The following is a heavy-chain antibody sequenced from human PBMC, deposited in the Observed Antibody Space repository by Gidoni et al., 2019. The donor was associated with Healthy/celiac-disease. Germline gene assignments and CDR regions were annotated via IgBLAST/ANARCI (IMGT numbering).Heavy chain of an antibody. D-gene: IGHD2-2*02. CDR1: GFPFRRYA. V-gene: IGHV3-23*01. J-gene: IGHJ6*02. CDR3: ANTPAAIPSYYYYYGMDV. Sequence: EVQLLESGGGLVQPGGSLRLPCAASGFPFRRYAMSWVRQAPGKGLEWVSAISGSGGSTYYADSVKGRFTISRDNSKNTLYLQMNSLRAEDTAVYYCANTPAAIPSYYYYYGMDVWGQGTTVTVSS. CDR2: ISGSGGST.